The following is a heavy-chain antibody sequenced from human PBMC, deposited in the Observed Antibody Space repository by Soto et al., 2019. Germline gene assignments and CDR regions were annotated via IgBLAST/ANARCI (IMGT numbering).Heavy chain of an antibody. J-gene: IGHJ4*02. CDR2: INHSGST. Sequence: SETLSLTCAVYGGSFSGYYWSWIRQPPGKGLEWIGEINHSGSTNYNPSLKSRVTISVDTSKNQFSLKLSSVTAADTAVYYCARGGEYVYYDFWSGYYWHYWGQGTLVTVS. CDR1: GGSFSGYY. V-gene: IGHV4-34*01. D-gene: IGHD3-3*01. CDR3: ARGGEYVYYDFWSGYYWHY.